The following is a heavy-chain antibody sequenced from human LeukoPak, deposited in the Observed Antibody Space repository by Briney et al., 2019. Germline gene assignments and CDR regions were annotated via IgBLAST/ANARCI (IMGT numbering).Heavy chain of an antibody. V-gene: IGHV1-2*04. CDR1: GYASTDCH. J-gene: IGHJ4*02. CDR3: ARELHSSWFDY. Sequence: ASVKVSCKASGYASTDCHVHWVRQAPGQGLEWMGWINPNTGVTKYAQKFEGWVTITRDTSISTAYMALSRLRSDDTAIYYCARELHSSWFDYWGQGTLVTVSS. D-gene: IGHD6-13*01. CDR2: INPNTGVT.